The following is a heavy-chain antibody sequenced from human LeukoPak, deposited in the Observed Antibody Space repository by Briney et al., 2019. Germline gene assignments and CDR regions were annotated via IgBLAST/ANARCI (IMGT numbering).Heavy chain of an antibody. D-gene: IGHD6-6*01. J-gene: IGHJ4*02. CDR2: ITDSGGST. CDR1: GFSFSRYA. V-gene: IGHV3-23*01. Sequence: PGGSLRLSCAASGFSFSRYAMSWVRQAPGKRLEWVSAITDSGGSTYHADSVTGRFTISRDNSKNTLFLQMNSLRVEDTAVYYCAKGSSSSRPYYFDSWGQGTLVTVSS. CDR3: AKGSSSSRPYYFDS.